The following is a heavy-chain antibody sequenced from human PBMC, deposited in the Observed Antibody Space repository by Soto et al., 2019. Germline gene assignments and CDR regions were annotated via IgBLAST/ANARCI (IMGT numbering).Heavy chain of an antibody. V-gene: IGHV3-9*01. CDR1: GFTFDDYA. CDR2: ISWNSGSI. CDR3: AKDETLYYYDSSGYFDY. D-gene: IGHD3-22*01. Sequence: SLRLSCAASGFTFDDYAMHWVRQAPGKGLEWVSGISWNSGSIGYADSVKGRFTISRDNAKNSLYLQMNSLRAEDTALYYCAKDETLYYYDSSGYFDYWGQGTLVTVSS. J-gene: IGHJ4*02.